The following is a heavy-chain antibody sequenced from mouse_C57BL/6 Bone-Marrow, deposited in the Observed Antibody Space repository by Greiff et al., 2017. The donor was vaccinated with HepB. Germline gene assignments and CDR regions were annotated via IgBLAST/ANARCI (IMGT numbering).Heavy chain of an antibody. J-gene: IGHJ3*01. CDR2: ISDGGSYT. CDR3: ARGEAY. Sequence: EVKLVESGGGLVKPGGSLKLSCAASGFTFSSYAMSWVRQTPEKRLEWVATISDGGSYTYYPDNVKGRFTISRDNAKNNLYLQMSHLKSEDTAMYYCARGEAYWGQGTLVTVSA. V-gene: IGHV5-4*03. CDR1: GFTFSSYA.